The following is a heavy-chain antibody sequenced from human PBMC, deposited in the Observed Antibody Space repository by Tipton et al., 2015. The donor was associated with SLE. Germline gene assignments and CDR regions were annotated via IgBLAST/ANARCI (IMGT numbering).Heavy chain of an antibody. D-gene: IGHD6-6*01. CDR1: GFTFSSYS. Sequence: QLVQSGGGLAKPGGSLRLSCAASGFTFSSYSMNWVRQAPGKGLEWVSSISSSSSYIYYADSVKGRFTISRDNSKNTLYLQMNSLRAEDTAVYYCAKALRGSSYFDYWGQGTLVTVSS. CDR3: AKALRGSSYFDY. CDR2: ISSSSSYI. V-gene: IGHV3-21*01. J-gene: IGHJ4*02.